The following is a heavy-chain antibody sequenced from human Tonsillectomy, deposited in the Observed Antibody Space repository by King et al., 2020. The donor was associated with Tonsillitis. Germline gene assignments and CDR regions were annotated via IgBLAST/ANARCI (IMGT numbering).Heavy chain of an antibody. Sequence: VQLVQSGAEVKKPGASVKVSCKASGYIFTNYAMHWVRQAPGQRLEWMGWINADNGITKYSQNFQGRVTITRDTSASTTYMELSSLTSEDTAVFYCARELVGALNFDYWGQGTLVTVSS. V-gene: IGHV1-3*01. CDR1: GYIFTNYA. CDR2: INADNGIT. CDR3: ARELVGALNFDY. D-gene: IGHD1-26*01. J-gene: IGHJ4*02.